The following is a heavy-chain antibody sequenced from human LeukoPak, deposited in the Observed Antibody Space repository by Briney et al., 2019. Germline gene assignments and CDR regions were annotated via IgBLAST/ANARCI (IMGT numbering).Heavy chain of an antibody. Sequence: GGSLRLSCAASGFTFSSYWMSWVRQAPGKGLEWVANIIQDGSEKYYVDSVKGRFIISRDNAKNSLYLQMNSLRGEDTAVYYCARGGLYRYGGTSGDYWGQGTLVTVSS. V-gene: IGHV3-7*01. J-gene: IGHJ4*02. CDR2: IIQDGSEK. D-gene: IGHD5-18*01. CDR1: GFTFSSYW. CDR3: ARGGLYRYGGTSGDY.